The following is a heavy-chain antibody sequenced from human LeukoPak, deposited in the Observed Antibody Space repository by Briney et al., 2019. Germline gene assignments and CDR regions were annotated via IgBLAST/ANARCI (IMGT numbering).Heavy chain of an antibody. CDR2: INHSGST. V-gene: IGHV4-34*01. Sequence: PSETLSLTCAVYGGAFSGYYWNWIRQPPGKGLEWIGEINHSGSTNYNPSLKSRVTISVDTSKNQFSLKLSSVTAADTAVYYCARRGFDPWGQGTLVTVSS. CDR3: ARRGFDP. CDR1: GGAFSGYY. J-gene: IGHJ5*02.